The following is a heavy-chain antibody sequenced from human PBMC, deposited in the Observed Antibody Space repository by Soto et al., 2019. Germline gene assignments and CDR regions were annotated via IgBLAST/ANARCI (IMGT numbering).Heavy chain of an antibody. Sequence: GESLKISCKGSGYTFTNYWIAWVRQMSGKGLEWMGSIYPGDSDSRYSPSFRGQVTISADKSISTAYLQWSSLKASDSAMFYCARSAGGYIVLVPADYYYGMDVWGQGTTVTVSS. D-gene: IGHD2-2*01. CDR1: GYTFTNYW. CDR3: ARSAGGYIVLVPADYYYGMDV. CDR2: IYPGDSDS. V-gene: IGHV5-51*01. J-gene: IGHJ6*02.